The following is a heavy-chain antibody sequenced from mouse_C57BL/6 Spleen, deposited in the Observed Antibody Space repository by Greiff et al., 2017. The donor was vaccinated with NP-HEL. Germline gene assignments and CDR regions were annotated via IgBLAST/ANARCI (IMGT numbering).Heavy chain of an antibody. CDR1: GYSITSGYY. D-gene: IGHD1-1*01. J-gene: IGHJ2*01. V-gene: IGHV3-6*01. Sequence: ESGPGLVKPSQSLSLTCSVTGYSITSGYYWNWIRQFPGNKLEWMGYISYDGSNNYNPSLKNRISITRDTSKNQFFLKLNSVTTEDTATYYCARFDYGSSYGFDYWGQGTTLTVSS. CDR3: ARFDYGSSYGFDY. CDR2: ISYDGSN.